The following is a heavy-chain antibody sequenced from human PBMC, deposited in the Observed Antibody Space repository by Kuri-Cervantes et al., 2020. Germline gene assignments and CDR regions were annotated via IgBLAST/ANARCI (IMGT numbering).Heavy chain of an antibody. J-gene: IGHJ4*02. D-gene: IGHD2-2*01. V-gene: IGHV3-7*01. CDR1: GFTFSDYY. CDR2: INQNGREK. CDR3: AKGPGYHMDY. Sequence: GESLKISCAASGFTFSDYYMSWIRQVPGKGLEWVANINQNGREKNYVAPVKGRFAISRDNAKSSAYLQMNSLRAEDTALYFCAKGPGYHMDYWGRGIMVTVSS.